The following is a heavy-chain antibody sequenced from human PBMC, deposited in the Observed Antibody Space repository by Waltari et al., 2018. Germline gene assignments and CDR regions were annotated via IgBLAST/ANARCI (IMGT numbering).Heavy chain of an antibody. CDR3: ARARVAGYYFDY. V-gene: IGHV3-7*01. CDR1: GFTFSSYW. CDR2: IKQDGREK. Sequence: EVQLVESGGGLVQPGGSLRLSCAASGFTFSSYWMSWVRQAPGKGLEGVANIKQDGREKYYVDSVKGRFTISRDNAKNSLYLQMNSLRAEDTAVYYCARARVAGYYFDYWGQGTLVTVSS. D-gene: IGHD6-19*01. J-gene: IGHJ4*02.